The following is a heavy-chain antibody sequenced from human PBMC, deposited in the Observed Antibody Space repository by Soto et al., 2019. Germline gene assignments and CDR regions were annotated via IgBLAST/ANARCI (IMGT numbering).Heavy chain of an antibody. Sequence: QITLKESGPTLVKPTQTLTLTCTFSGFSLSTSGVGVGWIRQPPGKALEWLAVIYWDDDKRYSPSLKSRLAITKDTSKKQVVHTMNNMDPVDTATYFCAHSPGGILVAGRPFHIWGQGTMVTVSS. V-gene: IGHV2-5*02. D-gene: IGHD6-19*01. CDR2: IYWDDDK. CDR1: GFSLSTSGVG. J-gene: IGHJ3*02. CDR3: AHSPGGILVAGRPFHI.